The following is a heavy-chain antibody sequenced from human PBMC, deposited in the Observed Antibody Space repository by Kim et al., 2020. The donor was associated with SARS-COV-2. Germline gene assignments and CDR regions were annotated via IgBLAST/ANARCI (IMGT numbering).Heavy chain of an antibody. CDR1: GGSISSSNW. Sequence: SETLSLTCAVSGGSISSSNWWSWVRQPPGKGLEWIGEIYHSGSTNYNPSLKSRVTISVDKSKNQFSLKLSSVTAADTAVYYCARRRQYSSSWYYYYYGMDVWGQGTTVTVSS. D-gene: IGHD6-13*01. J-gene: IGHJ6*02. CDR3: ARRRQYSSSWYYYYYGMDV. V-gene: IGHV4-4*02. CDR2: IYHSGST.